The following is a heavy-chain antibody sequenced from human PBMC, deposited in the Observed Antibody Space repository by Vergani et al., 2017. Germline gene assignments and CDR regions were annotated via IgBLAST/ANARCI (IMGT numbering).Heavy chain of an antibody. D-gene: IGHD6-19*01. Sequence: EVQLLESGGGLVQPGGSLRLSCAASGFTFSSYAMSWVRQAPGKGLDWVSSISGSGGSTYYADSVKGRFTISRDNSKNTLYLQMNSLRAEDTAVYYCASRLIAVGWWEIDYGGQGTLVTVSA. J-gene: IGHJ4*02. CDR2: ISGSGGST. V-gene: IGHV3-23*01. CDR1: GFTFSSYA. CDR3: ASRLIAVGWWEIDY.